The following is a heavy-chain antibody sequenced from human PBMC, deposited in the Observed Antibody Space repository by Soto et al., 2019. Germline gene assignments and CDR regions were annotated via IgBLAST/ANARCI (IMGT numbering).Heavy chain of an antibody. Sequence: QVHLAESGGGVVQPGRSPRLSCVASGFTFSNYGMHWVRQAPGKGLEWVAVISYDGSNKYYADSVKGRFTISRDNSKNTLYLQMTSLRTEDTALYYCAKLDEGGLQYAYYAMDVWGQGTTVTVSS. D-gene: IGHD2-15*01. CDR3: AKLDEGGLQYAYYAMDV. CDR2: ISYDGSNK. V-gene: IGHV3-30*18. J-gene: IGHJ6*02. CDR1: GFTFSNYG.